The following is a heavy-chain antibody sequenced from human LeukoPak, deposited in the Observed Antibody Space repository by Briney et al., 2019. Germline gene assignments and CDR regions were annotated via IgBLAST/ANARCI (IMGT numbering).Heavy chain of an antibody. CDR1: DFSFITYA. V-gene: IGHV3-23*01. CDR2: ISGSGDNT. CDR3: AKYSWGAVAAPFDY. D-gene: IGHD6-19*01. J-gene: IGHJ4*02. Sequence: GGSLRLSCAASDFSFITYAMSWVRQAPGKGLEWVSGISGSGDNTYYADSVKGRFTISRDDSKNTVYVQMKNLRAEDTAVYYCAKYSWGAVAAPFDYWGQGALVTVSS.